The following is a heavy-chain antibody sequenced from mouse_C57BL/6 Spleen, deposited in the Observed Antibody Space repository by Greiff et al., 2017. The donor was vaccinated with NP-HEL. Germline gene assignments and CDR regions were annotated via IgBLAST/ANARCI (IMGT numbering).Heavy chain of an antibody. J-gene: IGHJ2*01. CDR3: ARGGPYYGSSYRGCDY. CDR1: GYTFTDYY. Sequence: EVQLQQSGPELVKPGASVKISCKASGYTFTDYYMNWVKQSHGKSLEWIGDINPNNGGTSYNQKFKGKATLTVDKSSSTAYMELRSLTSEDSAVYYCARGGPYYGSSYRGCDYWGQGTTLTVSS. CDR2: INPNNGGT. D-gene: IGHD1-1*01. V-gene: IGHV1-26*01.